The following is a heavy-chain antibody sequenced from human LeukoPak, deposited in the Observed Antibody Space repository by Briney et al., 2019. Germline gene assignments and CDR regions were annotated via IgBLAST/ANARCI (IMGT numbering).Heavy chain of an antibody. Sequence: SGTLSLTCAVYGGSFSGYYWSWIRQPPGKGLEWIGEINHSGSTNYNPSLKSRVTISIDTSKNQFSLKLSSVTAADTAVYYCARIREGSGWYRYYYYYMDVWGKGTTVTVSS. V-gene: IGHV4-34*01. J-gene: IGHJ6*03. CDR3: ARIREGSGWYRYYYYYMDV. CDR2: INHSGST. CDR1: GGSFSGYY. D-gene: IGHD6-19*01.